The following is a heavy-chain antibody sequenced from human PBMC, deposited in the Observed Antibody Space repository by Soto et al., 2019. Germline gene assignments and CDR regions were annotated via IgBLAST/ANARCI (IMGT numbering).Heavy chain of an antibody. J-gene: IGHJ4*02. V-gene: IGHV3-33*01. Sequence: PGGSLRLSCAASGFTFSSYGMHWVRQAPGKGLEWVAVIWYDGSNKYYADSVKGRFTISRDNSKNTLYLQMNSLRAEDTAVYYCASWAAAGHRARAHFDYWGQGTLVTVSS. D-gene: IGHD6-13*01. CDR3: ASWAAAGHRARAHFDY. CDR2: IWYDGSNK. CDR1: GFTFSSYG.